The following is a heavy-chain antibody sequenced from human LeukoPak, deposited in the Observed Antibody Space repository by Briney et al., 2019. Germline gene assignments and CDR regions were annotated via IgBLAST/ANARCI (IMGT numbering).Heavy chain of an antibody. V-gene: IGHV4-39*01. Sequence: SETLSLTCTVSGGSIRSSSYCWGWIRQPPGKGLEWIGSISYSGNTYYNPSLKSRVTMSVDTSKNQFSLKLSSVTAADTVVYYCARHGRGYYYDSSGFSWGQGTLVTVSS. CDR1: GGSIRSSSYC. CDR3: ARHGRGYYYDSSGFS. J-gene: IGHJ5*02. CDR2: ISYSGNT. D-gene: IGHD3-22*01.